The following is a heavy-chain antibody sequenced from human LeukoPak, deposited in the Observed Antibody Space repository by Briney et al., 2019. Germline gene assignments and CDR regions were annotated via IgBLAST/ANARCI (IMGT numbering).Heavy chain of an antibody. Sequence: GASVKVSCKASGGTFSSYAISWVRQAPGQGLEWMGGIIPIFGTANYAQKFQGRVTITTDESTSTAYMELSSLRSEDTAVYYCARGAPYSSSAPTFDYWGQGTLVTVSS. D-gene: IGHD6-6*01. CDR3: ARGAPYSSSAPTFDY. CDR1: GGTFSSYA. V-gene: IGHV1-69*05. CDR2: IIPIFGTA. J-gene: IGHJ4*02.